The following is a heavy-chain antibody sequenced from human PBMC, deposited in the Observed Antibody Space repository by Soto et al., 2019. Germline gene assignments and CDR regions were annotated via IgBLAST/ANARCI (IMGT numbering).Heavy chain of an antibody. Sequence: GGSLRLSCAASGFTFDDYTMHWVRQAPGKGLEWVSLISWDGGSTYYADSVKGRFTISRDNSKNSLYLQMNSLRTEDTALYYCAKDKWSRYYYYGMDVWGQGTTDTVSS. V-gene: IGHV3-43*01. CDR1: GFTFDDYT. D-gene: IGHD2-8*01. CDR3: AKDKWSRYYYYGMDV. CDR2: ISWDGGST. J-gene: IGHJ6*02.